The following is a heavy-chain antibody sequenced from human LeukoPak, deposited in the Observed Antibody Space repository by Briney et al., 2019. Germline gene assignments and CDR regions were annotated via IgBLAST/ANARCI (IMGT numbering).Heavy chain of an antibody. V-gene: IGHV3-7*01. CDR2: IKQDGSEK. J-gene: IGHJ3*02. Sequence: PGGSLRLSCAASGFTFSSYWMSWVRQAPGKGLEWVANIKQDGSEKYYVDSVKGRFTISRDNAKNSLYLQMNSLRAEDTAVYYCARVIVTETDAFDIWGQGTMVTVSS. D-gene: IGHD1-26*01. CDR1: GFTFSSYW. CDR3: ARVIVTETDAFDI.